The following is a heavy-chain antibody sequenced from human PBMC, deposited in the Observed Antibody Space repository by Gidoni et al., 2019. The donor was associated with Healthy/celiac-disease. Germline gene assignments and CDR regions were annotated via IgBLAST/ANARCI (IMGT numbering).Heavy chain of an antibody. J-gene: IGHJ6*02. CDR2: ISSRSSTR. D-gene: IGHD3-3*01. V-gene: IGHV3-48*01. Sequence: VQLVASGGGFVPPGGSLRLSCAASGFTFSSYSMTWVRHAPGKGLEWVSYISSRSSTRNYADSVKGRITISRDNGKSSLYLQMNRLRAEDTAVYCCARAPSTYYDLWSGYVGYYGMDVWGQGPTVTVSS. CDR1: GFTFSSYS. CDR3: ARAPSTYYDLWSGYVGYYGMDV.